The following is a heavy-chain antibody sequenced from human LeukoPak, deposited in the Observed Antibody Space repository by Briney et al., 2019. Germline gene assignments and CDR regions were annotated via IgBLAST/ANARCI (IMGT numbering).Heavy chain of an antibody. J-gene: IGHJ4*02. CDR2: IRYDGNNK. V-gene: IGHV3-30*02. D-gene: IGHD1-14*01. CDR1: GFTFSSYS. CDR3: VKDNPLDY. Sequence: GGSLRLSCAASGFTFSSYSMNWVRQAPGKGLEWVAFIRYDGNNKLYADSMKGRFTISRDNSKNTLYLHINSLRAEDTAVYYCVKDNPLDYWGQGTLVIVSS.